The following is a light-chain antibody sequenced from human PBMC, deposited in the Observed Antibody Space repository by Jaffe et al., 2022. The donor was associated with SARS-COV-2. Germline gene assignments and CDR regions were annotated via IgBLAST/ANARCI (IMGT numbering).Light chain of an antibody. CDR1: QSVSSN. Sequence: EIVMTQSPDTLSVSPGERVTLSCRASQSVSSNLAWYQQKPGQAPRLLIFGAATRATGIPARFSGSGSGTEFTLTISSLQSGDFAVYYCQQYSNWPPWTFGQGTRVEIK. CDR3: QQYSNWPPWT. V-gene: IGKV3-15*01. CDR2: GAA. J-gene: IGKJ1*01.